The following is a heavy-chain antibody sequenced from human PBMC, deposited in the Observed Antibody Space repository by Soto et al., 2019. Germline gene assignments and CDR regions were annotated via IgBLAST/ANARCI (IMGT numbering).Heavy chain of an antibody. CDR2: FDPEDGET. CDR3: ATDGSGYGYGMDV. V-gene: IGHV1-24*01. CDR1: GYTLAELS. Sequence: ASVMVSCKVSGYTLAELSMHWVRQAPGKGLEWMGGFDPEDGETIYAQKFQGRVTMTEDTSTDTAYMELSSLRSEDTAVYYCATDGSGYGYGMDVWGQGTTVTVSS. D-gene: IGHD5-12*01. J-gene: IGHJ6*02.